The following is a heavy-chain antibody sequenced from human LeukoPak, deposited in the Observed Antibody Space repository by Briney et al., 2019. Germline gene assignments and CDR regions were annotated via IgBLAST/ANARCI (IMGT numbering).Heavy chain of an antibody. CDR2: ISAYNGNT. Sequence: ASVNVSCKASGYTFTSYGISWVRQAPGQGLEWMGWISAYNGNTNYAQKLQGRVTMTTDTSTSTAYMELRSLRSDDTAVYYCARDAGRRLLWFGELPPGMDVWGQGTTVTVSS. J-gene: IGHJ6*02. D-gene: IGHD3-10*01. CDR1: GYTFTSYG. V-gene: IGHV1-18*01. CDR3: ARDAGRRLLWFGELPPGMDV.